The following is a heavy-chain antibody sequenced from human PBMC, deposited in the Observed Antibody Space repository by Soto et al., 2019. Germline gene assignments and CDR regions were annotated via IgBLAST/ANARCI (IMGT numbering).Heavy chain of an antibody. Sequence: SETLSLTCAVYGGSFSGYYWSWIRQPPGKGLEWIGYIYYSGSTNYNPSLKSRVTISVDTSKNQFSLKLSSVTAADTAVYYCARRWGRSFDYWGQGTLVTVSS. CDR1: GGSFSGYY. CDR3: ARRWGRSFDY. D-gene: IGHD2-15*01. CDR2: IYYSGST. V-gene: IGHV4-59*08. J-gene: IGHJ4*02.